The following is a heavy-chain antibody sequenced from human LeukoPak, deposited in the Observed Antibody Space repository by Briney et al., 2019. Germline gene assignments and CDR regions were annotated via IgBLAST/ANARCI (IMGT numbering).Heavy chain of an antibody. V-gene: IGHV4-39*07. CDR2: IYYSGST. D-gene: IGHD4-17*01. J-gene: IGHJ4*02. CDR1: GGSISSSSYY. Sequence: SETLSLTCTVSGGSISSSSYYWGWIRQPPGKGLEWIGSIYYSGSTYYNPSLKSRVTISVDTSKNQFSLKLSSVTAADTAVYYCARVGDYGFDYWGQGTLVTVSS. CDR3: ARVGDYGFDY.